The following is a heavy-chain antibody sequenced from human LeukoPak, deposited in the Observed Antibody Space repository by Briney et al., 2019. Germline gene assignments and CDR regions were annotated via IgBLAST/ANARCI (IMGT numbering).Heavy chain of an antibody. V-gene: IGHV1-46*01. J-gene: IGHJ2*01. CDR2: INPSGGST. CDR3: ARDVKIMYYYDTNGPECFDL. Sequence: ASVKVSCKASGYTFTSYYMHWVRQAPGQGLEWMGIINPSGGSTSYAQKFQGRVTMTRDMSTSTDYMELSSLRSEDTAVYYCARDVKIMYYYDTNGPECFDLWGRGTLVTVSS. CDR1: GYTFTSYY. D-gene: IGHD3-22*01.